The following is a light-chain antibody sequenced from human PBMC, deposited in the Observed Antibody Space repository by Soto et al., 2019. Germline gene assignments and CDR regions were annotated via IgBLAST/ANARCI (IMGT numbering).Light chain of an antibody. V-gene: IGLV2-11*01. CDR3: CSYAGSYTFE. CDR2: DVS. Sequence: QSALTQPRSVSGSPGQSVTISCTGTSSDVGGYKYVSWYQQHPGKAPKLMIYDVSKRPSGVPDRFSGSKSGNTASLTISGLQAEDEADYYCCSYAGSYTFEFGGGTKLTVL. J-gene: IGLJ3*02. CDR1: SSDVGGYKY.